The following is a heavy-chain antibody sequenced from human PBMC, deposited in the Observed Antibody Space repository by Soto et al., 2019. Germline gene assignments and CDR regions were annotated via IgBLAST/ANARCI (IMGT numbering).Heavy chain of an antibody. J-gene: IGHJ6*02. CDR2: ISGYNGNT. V-gene: IGHV1-18*01. CDR3: AREGQAPYYYYGMDV. Sequence: QVQLVQSGAEVKKPGASVTVSCKASGYTFTNYGFSWVRQSPGQGLEWMGWISGYNGNTKYAEKFQNRVTMTTDTATNTAHMALRSLRSDATAVYYCAREGQAPYYYYGMDVWGQGTAVTVSS. CDR1: GYTFTNYG.